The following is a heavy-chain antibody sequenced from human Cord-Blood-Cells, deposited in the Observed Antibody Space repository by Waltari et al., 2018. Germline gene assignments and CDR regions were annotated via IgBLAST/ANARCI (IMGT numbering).Heavy chain of an antibody. V-gene: IGHV4-4*07. Sequence: QVQLQESAPGLVQPSETLSLHCTVPGGSISSYYRSWLRQPAGKGQAWIGRIYTSGSTNYNPSLKSRVTMSVDTSKNQFSLKLSSVTAADTAVYYCARGWGSSSYYYYYMDVWGKGTTVTVSS. CDR3: ARGWGSSSYYYYYMDV. CDR1: GGSISSYY. J-gene: IGHJ6*03. CDR2: IYTSGST. D-gene: IGHD6-6*01.